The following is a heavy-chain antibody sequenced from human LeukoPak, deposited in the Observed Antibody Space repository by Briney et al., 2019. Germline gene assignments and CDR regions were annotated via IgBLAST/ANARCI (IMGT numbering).Heavy chain of an antibody. V-gene: IGHV1-69*13. D-gene: IGHD2-15*01. CDR2: IVPILGTP. Sequence: SVKVSCKASGGTFSNYAISWVRQAPGQGLEWMGGIVPILGTPNHAQKFQGRVTISADESTSTAYMELMGLTSEDTAVYFCARPRYCSGGDCHNNLDYWGQGTLVTVSS. CDR1: GGTFSNYA. J-gene: IGHJ4*02. CDR3: ARPRYCSGGDCHNNLDY.